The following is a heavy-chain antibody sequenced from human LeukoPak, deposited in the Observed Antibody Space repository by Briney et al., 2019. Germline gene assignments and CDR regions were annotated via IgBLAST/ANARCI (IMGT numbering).Heavy chain of an antibody. V-gene: IGHV4-34*01. Sequence: SETLSRTCAVYGGSFNGYYWSWIRQPPGKGLEWIGEINHSGSTNYNPSLKSRVTISVDTSKNQFSLKLSSVTAADTAVYYCARGRSLLWFRAKTNWFDPWGQGTLVSVSS. CDR2: INHSGST. D-gene: IGHD3-10*01. CDR3: ARGRSLLWFRAKTNWFDP. J-gene: IGHJ5*02. CDR1: GGSFNGYY.